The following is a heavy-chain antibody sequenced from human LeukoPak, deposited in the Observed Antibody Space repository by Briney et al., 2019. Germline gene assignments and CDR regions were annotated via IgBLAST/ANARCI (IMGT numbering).Heavy chain of an antibody. J-gene: IGHJ3*02. CDR3: ASVDDFDAFAM. D-gene: IGHD5-12*01. V-gene: IGHV3-30*03. CDR2: ISNDGSRK. Sequence: GGSLRLSCAASGFTFSTYSMNWVRQAPGKGLEWVAIISNDGSRKYYAHSVEGRFTISRDNSKNTLYLQMNSLRGEDTAVYYCASVDDFDAFAMWGQGTMVTVSS. CDR1: GFTFSTYS.